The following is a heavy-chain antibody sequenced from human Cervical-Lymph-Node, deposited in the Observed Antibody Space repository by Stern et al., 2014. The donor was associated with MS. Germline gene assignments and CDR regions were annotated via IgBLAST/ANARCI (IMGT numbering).Heavy chain of an antibody. J-gene: IGHJ5*02. Sequence: QLVESGGNLVKPGGSLRVSCAVSGLSFSEAWMSWFRQAPGKGLELVGSIKRKIEAETTDYAAPVKGRFTISRDDSKNMVYLQMNSLKVDDTAVYYCAIGLGKTDLDHWGQGTLVTVSS. CDR1: GLSFSEAW. V-gene: IGHV3-15*01. CDR2: IKRKIEAETT. CDR3: AIGLGKTDLDH. D-gene: IGHD3-3*01.